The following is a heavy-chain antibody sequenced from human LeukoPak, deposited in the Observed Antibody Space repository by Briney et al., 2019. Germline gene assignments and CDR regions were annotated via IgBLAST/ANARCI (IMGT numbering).Heavy chain of an antibody. J-gene: IGHJ4*02. CDR3: ARFLTLWFGEFSGGELDY. V-gene: IGHV3-21*01. CDR2: ISSSSSYI. Sequence: GGSLRLSCAASGFTFSSYWMSWVRQAPGKGLEWVSSISSSSSYIYYADSVKGRFTISRDNAKNSLYLQMNSLRAEDTAVYYCARFLTLWFGEFSGGELDYWGQGTLVTVSS. D-gene: IGHD3-10*01. CDR1: GFTFSSYW.